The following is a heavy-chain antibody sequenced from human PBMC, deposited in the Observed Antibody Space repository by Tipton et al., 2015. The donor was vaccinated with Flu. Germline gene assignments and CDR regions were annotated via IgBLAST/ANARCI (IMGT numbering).Heavy chain of an antibody. CDR3: AKEPGQSPINAFDI. CDR1: GFTFGSYV. V-gene: IGHV3-30*18. J-gene: IGHJ3*02. Sequence: QVQLVQSGGGVVQPGRSLRLSCAASGFTFGSYVIYWVRQPPGKGLEWVAVISDDGSNKYYADSVKGRFTISRDNSKNTLYLQMNSLRAEDTALYYCAKEPGQSPINAFDIWGQGTMVTISS. CDR2: ISDDGSNK.